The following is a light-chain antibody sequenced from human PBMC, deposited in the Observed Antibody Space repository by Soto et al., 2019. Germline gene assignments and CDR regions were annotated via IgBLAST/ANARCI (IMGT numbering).Light chain of an antibody. V-gene: IGKV1-33*01. J-gene: IGKJ5*01. Sequence: DIQMAQSPSTLSASVGERVRITCRASQSISSWLAWYQQKPGRAPKLLIYDASNLEAGVPSRFRGSGSGTDFTFTISRLQPEDIATYYCQQYENLPTLGQGTRLEIK. CDR3: QQYENLPT. CDR1: QSISSW. CDR2: DAS.